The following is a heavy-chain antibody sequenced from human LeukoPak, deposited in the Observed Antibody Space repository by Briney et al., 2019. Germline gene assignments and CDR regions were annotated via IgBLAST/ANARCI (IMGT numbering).Heavy chain of an antibody. D-gene: IGHD6-13*01. CDR3: AARSWRSDY. J-gene: IGHJ4*02. Sequence: ETLSLTCTVSGGSISSSSYYWGWIRQPPGKGLEWIGSIYYSGSTYYNPSLKSRVTISVDTSKNQFSLKLSSVTAADTAVYYCAARSWRSDYWGQGTLVTVSS. CDR2: IYYSGST. CDR1: GGSISSSSYY. V-gene: IGHV4-39*07.